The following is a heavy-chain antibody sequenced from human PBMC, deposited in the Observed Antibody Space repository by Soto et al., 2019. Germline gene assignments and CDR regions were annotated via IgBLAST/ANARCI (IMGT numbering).Heavy chain of an antibody. J-gene: IGHJ6*02. V-gene: IGHV1-58*01. CDR1: GFTFTNSA. Sequence: QMPLVQSGPEVKKPGTSVRVSCRASGFTFTNSAVQWVRQARGQRPEWIGWIVVGSGISNYAQKFQERVTITRDMSTNTAYMELTSLRSEDTAVYYCVAGIMESAPDYYYYGVDVWGQGTTVTVSS. CDR2: IVVGSGIS. D-gene: IGHD3-16*01. CDR3: VAGIMESAPDYYYYGVDV.